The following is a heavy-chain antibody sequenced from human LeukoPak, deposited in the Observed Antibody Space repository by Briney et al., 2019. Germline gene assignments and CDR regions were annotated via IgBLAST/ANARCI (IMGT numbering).Heavy chain of an antibody. D-gene: IGHD1-26*01. Sequence: PGGSLRLSCAASGFPFDVQTMSWVRQAPGKGLDWVASMREDATEIHYADSVKGRFTISRDNPKNSLYLQMNSLRPEDTAVYYCARGGATRGRFENWGQGTLVTVSS. J-gene: IGHJ4*02. V-gene: IGHV3-7*01. CDR1: GFPFDVQT. CDR3: ARGGATRGRFEN. CDR2: MREDATEI.